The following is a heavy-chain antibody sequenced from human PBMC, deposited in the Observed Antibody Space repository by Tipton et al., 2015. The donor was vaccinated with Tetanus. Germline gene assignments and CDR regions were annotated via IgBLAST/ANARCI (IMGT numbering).Heavy chain of an antibody. Sequence: QLVQSGAEVKKPGASVKVSCKASGYTFTSYDINWVRQATGQGLEWMGWMNPNSGNTGYAQKFQGRVTITADKSTSTAYMELSSLRSEDTAVYYCARDQPWASSPKIYYYGSGSSSYFDYWGQGTLVTVSS. CDR1: GYTFTSYD. J-gene: IGHJ4*02. CDR2: MNPNSGNT. V-gene: IGHV1-8*01. CDR3: ARDQPWASSPKIYYYGSGSSSYFDY. D-gene: IGHD3-10*01.